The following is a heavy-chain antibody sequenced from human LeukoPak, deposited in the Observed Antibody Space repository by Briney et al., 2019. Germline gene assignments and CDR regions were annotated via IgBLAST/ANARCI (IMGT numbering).Heavy chain of an antibody. V-gene: IGHV5-51*01. CDR3: ARGGSGSYYKGNWFDP. D-gene: IGHD3-10*01. J-gene: IGHJ5*02. Sequence: GESLKISCKGSGYSFTSYCIGWVRQMPGKGLEWMGIIYPGDSDTRYSPSFQGQVTISADKSISTAYLQWSSLKASDTAMYYCARGGSGSYYKGNWFDPWGQGTLVTVSS. CDR1: GYSFTSYC. CDR2: IYPGDSDT.